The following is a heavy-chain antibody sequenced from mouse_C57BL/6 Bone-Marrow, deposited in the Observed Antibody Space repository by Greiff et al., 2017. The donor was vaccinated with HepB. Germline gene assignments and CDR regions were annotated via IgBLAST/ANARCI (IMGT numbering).Heavy chain of an antibody. J-gene: IGHJ2*01. CDR2: IYPSDSET. CDR3: ARGRPGYYFDY. V-gene: IGHV1-61*01. CDR1: GYTFTSYW. Sequence: LQPGAELVRPGSSVKLSCKASGYTFTSYWMDWVKQRPGQGLEWIGNIYPSDSETHYNQKFKDKATLTVDKSSSTAYMQLSSLTSEDSAVYYCARGRPGYYFDYWGQGTTLTVSS.